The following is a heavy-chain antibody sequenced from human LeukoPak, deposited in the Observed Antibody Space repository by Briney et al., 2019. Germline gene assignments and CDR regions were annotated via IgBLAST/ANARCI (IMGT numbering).Heavy chain of an antibody. V-gene: IGHV3-30*04. Sequence: GGSLRLSCAASGFTFSTYAMHWVRQAPGKGLEWVAVISYDGSSKYYADSVKGRFTISRDNSKNTLYLQVNNLRPDDTAVYYCARAVYSYGYFFDFWGLGTLVIVSS. CDR1: GFTFSTYA. CDR2: ISYDGSSK. D-gene: IGHD5-18*01. CDR3: ARAVYSYGYFFDF. J-gene: IGHJ4*02.